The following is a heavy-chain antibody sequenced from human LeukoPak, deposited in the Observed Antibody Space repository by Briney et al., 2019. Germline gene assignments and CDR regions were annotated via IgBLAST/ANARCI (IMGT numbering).Heavy chain of an antibody. CDR2: INSDGSST. CDR1: GFTSSSYW. CDR3: ARGNHYGMDV. V-gene: IGHV3-74*01. J-gene: IGHJ6*02. Sequence: GGSLRLSCAASGFTSSSYWMHWVRQAPGRGLVWVSRINSDGSSTSYADSVKGRFTISRDNAKDTLYLQINSLRAEDTAVYYCARGNHYGMDVWGQGTTVTVSS.